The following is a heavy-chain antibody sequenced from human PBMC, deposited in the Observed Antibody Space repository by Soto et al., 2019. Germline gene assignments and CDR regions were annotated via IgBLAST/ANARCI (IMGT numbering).Heavy chain of an antibody. CDR2: IYYSGST. CDR3: AREAGSGSLSGHYYYGTDV. V-gene: IGHV4-30-4*01. D-gene: IGHD3-10*01. CDR1: GGTISSRDYY. Sequence: SETLSLTCTVSGGTISSRDYYWSWIRQPPGQGLEWIGYIYYSGSTYYNPSLKSRVTISVDTSKNQFSLKLSSVTAADTAVYYCAREAGSGSLSGHYYYGTDVWGQGTTVTVSS. J-gene: IGHJ6*02.